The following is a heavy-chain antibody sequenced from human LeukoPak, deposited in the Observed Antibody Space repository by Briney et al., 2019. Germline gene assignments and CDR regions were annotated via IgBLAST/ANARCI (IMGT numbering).Heavy chain of an antibody. V-gene: IGHV3-74*01. CDR3: ARGTVSSIAARPPNWFDP. Sequence: GGSLRLSCAASGFTLSSYWMHWVRQAPGKGLVWVSRINGDGRTITYADSVKGRFTTSRDNAKNSLYLQMNSLRAEDTAVYYCARGTVSSIAARPPNWFDPWGQGTLVTVSS. CDR1: GFTLSSYW. CDR2: INGDGRTI. J-gene: IGHJ5*02. D-gene: IGHD6-6*01.